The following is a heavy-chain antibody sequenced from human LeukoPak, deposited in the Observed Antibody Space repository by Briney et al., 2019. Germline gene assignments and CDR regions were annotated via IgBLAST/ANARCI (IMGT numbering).Heavy chain of an antibody. V-gene: IGHV1-69*05. CDR2: IIPIFGTA. J-gene: IGHJ4*02. Sequence: SVKVSCKASGGTFSSYAISWLRQAPGQGLEWMGRIIPIFGTANYAQKFQGRVTITTDESTSTAYMELSSLRSQDTAVYYCAREGPGFGGVPDYGGQATLVTVSS. CDR1: GGTFSSYA. D-gene: IGHD3-16*01. CDR3: AREGPGFGGVPDY.